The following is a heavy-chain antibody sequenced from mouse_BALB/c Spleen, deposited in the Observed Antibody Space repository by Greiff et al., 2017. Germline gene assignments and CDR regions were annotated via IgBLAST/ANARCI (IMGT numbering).Heavy chain of an antibody. CDR1: GFTFSSFG. CDR2: ISSGSSTI. D-gene: IGHD2-4*01. V-gene: IGHV5-17*02. J-gene: IGHJ4*01. CDR3: AREIYYDYDGGDYYAMDY. Sequence: EVMLVESGGGLVQPGGSRKLSCAASGFTFSSFGMHWVRQAPEKGLEWVAYISSGSSTIYYADTVKGRFTISRDNPKNTLFLQMTSLRSEDTAMYYCAREIYYDYDGGDYYAMDYWGQGTSVTVSS.